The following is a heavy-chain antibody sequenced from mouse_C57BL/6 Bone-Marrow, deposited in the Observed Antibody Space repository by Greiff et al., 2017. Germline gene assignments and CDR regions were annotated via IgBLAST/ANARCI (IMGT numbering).Heavy chain of an antibody. Sequence: EVQLQQSGTVLARPGASVKMSCKTSGYTFTSYWMYWVKQRPGQGLEWIGAIYPGNSDTSYNQKFKGKAKLTAVTSASTAYMELSSLTNEDSAVYYCTRGGYYYGSSPDYFDYWGQGTTLTVSS. D-gene: IGHD1-1*01. V-gene: IGHV1-5*01. CDR1: GYTFTSYW. J-gene: IGHJ2*01. CDR3: TRGGYYYGSSPDYFDY. CDR2: IYPGNSDT.